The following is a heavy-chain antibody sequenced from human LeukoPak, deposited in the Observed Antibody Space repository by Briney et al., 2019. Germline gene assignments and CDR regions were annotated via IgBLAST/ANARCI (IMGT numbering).Heavy chain of an antibody. Sequence: SVKVSCTASGGTFSSYAISWVRQAPGQGLEWMGGIIPIFGTANYAQKFQGRVTITADESTSTVYMELSSLRSEDTAVYYCNYYYDSSGYYFDYWGQGTLVTVSS. V-gene: IGHV1-69*13. CDR1: GGTFSSYA. J-gene: IGHJ4*02. D-gene: IGHD3-22*01. CDR3: NYYYDSSGYYFDY. CDR2: IIPIFGTA.